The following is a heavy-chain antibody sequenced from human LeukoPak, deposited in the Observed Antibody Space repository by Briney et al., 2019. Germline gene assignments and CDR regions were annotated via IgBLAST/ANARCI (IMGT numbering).Heavy chain of an antibody. J-gene: IGHJ4*02. CDR2: IYYSGST. CDR3: ARAYSSSWYADD. D-gene: IGHD6-13*01. V-gene: IGHV4-59*08. CDR1: GGSISSYY. Sequence: SETLSLTCTVSGGSISSYYWSWIRQPPGKGLEWIGYIYYSGSTNYNPSLKSRVTISVDTSKNQFSLKLSSVTAADTAVYYCARAYSSSWYADDWGQGTLVTVSS.